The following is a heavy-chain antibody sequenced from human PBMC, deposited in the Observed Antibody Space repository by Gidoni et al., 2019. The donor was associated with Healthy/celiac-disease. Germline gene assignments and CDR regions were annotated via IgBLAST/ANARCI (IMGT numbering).Heavy chain of an antibody. CDR2: ISGSGGST. D-gene: IGHD5-12*01. CDR1: AYTFSSYA. J-gene: IGHJ4*02. Sequence: EMQLLESGGGLIRPGGSLRLSCAASAYTFSSYAMSCVRQAPGKGLEWVSAISGSGGSTYYADSVNGRFTISRDNSKNTLYLQMNSLRAEDTAVYYCAKKKLAWIEDYWGQGTLVTVSS. CDR3: AKKKLAWIEDY. V-gene: IGHV3-23*01.